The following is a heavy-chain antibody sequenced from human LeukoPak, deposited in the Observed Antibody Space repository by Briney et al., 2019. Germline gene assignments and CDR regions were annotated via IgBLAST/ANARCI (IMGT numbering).Heavy chain of an antibody. V-gene: IGHV4-34*01. CDR3: ARLLWFGEPKPDY. CDR2: INHSGST. D-gene: IGHD3-10*01. CDR1: GGSFSGYY. J-gene: IGHJ4*02. Sequence: PSETLSLTCAVYGGSFSGYYWSWIRQPPGKGLEWIGEINHSGSTNYNPSLKSRVTISVDTSKNQFSLKLSSVTAADTAVYYCARLLWFGEPKPDYWGQGTLVTVSS.